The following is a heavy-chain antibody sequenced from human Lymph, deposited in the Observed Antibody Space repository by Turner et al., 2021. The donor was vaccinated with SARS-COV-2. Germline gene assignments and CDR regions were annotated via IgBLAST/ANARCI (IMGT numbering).Heavy chain of an antibody. CDR2: ISYDESNK. Sequence: QVPLVESGGGVVQPGRSLGLSCADPGFTFSTYAIYWVRQAPGKGLEWVAVISYDESNKYYADSVKGRFTISRDNSKNTLYLQMNSLRAEDTAVYYCARYASGGYFYYGMDVWGQGTTVTVSS. CDR3: ARYASGGYFYYGMDV. V-gene: IGHV3-30*04. CDR1: GFTFSTYA. J-gene: IGHJ6*02. D-gene: IGHD3-10*01.